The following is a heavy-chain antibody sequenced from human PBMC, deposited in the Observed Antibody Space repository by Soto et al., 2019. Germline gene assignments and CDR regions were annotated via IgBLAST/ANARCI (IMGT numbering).Heavy chain of an antibody. Sequence: VQLVESGGGVVQPGRSLRLSCAASGFTFSDYAMHWVRQAPGKGLEWVAVVSHDGRNTHYAYSVKGRVTISSDSSKNTVSLEMTSLRAEDTAVYYCAKGGRQWLVTSDFNYWGQGALVTVSS. J-gene: IGHJ4*02. V-gene: IGHV3-30*18. CDR1: GFTFSDYA. D-gene: IGHD6-19*01. CDR3: AKGGRQWLVTSDFNY. CDR2: VSHDGRNT.